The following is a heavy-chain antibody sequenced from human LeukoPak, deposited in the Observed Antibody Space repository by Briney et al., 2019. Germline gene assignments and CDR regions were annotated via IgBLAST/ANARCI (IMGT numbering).Heavy chain of an antibody. D-gene: IGHD6-25*01. CDR3: ARSRLPGDY. Sequence: GGSLRLSCAASGFTFSSYAMSWVRQAPGKGLEWVSYISSSSSYIYYADSVKGRFTISRDNAENSLYLQMNSLRAEDTAVYYCARSRLPGDYWGQGTLVTVSS. V-gene: IGHV3-21*01. CDR1: GFTFSSYA. J-gene: IGHJ4*02. CDR2: ISSSSSYI.